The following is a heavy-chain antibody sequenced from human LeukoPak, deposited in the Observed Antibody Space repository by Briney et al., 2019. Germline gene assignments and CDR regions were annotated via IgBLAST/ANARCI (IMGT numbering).Heavy chain of an antibody. D-gene: IGHD6-6*01. V-gene: IGHV3-11*01. Sequence: GGSLRLSCAASGFTFSDYYMSWIRQAPGKGLEWVSYISSSGSTIYYADSVKGRFTISRDNAKNSLYLQMNSLSAEDTAVYYCAISVAARHLSFDYWGQGTLVTVSS. CDR1: GFTFSDYY. CDR3: AISVAARHLSFDY. J-gene: IGHJ4*02. CDR2: ISSSGSTI.